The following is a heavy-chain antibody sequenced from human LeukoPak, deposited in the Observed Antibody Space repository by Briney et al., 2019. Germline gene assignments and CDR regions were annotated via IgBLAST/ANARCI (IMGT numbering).Heavy chain of an antibody. V-gene: IGHV4-59*08. D-gene: IGHD3-10*01. CDR1: GGSISSYY. Sequence: SETLSLTCTVSGGSISSYYWSWIRQPPGKGLEWIGYIYYSGSTNYNPSLKSRVTISVDTSKNQFSLKLSSVTAADTAVYYCARGEYYGSGSPQVYWGQGTLVTASS. CDR3: ARGEYYGSGSPQVY. J-gene: IGHJ4*02. CDR2: IYYSGST.